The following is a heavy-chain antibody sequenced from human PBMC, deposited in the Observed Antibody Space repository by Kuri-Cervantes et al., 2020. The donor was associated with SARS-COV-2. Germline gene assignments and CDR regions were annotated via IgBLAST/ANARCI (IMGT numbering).Heavy chain of an antibody. Sequence: GGSLRLSCAASGFKFSRTDMHWVRQAPGKGLEWVAFISYDGNNKKCIASGKGRFTISRDNSQNKLYLQMRSLRPEDTVMYYCAKDGAGAHDFWGQGTLVTVSS. CDR3: AKDGAGAHDF. D-gene: IGHD4/OR15-4a*01. V-gene: IGHV3-30*18. J-gene: IGHJ4*02. CDR2: ISYDGNNK. CDR1: GFKFSRTD.